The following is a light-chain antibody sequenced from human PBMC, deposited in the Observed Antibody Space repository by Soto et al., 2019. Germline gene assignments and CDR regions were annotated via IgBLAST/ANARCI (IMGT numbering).Light chain of an antibody. V-gene: IGKV3-15*01. CDR3: QQYNRWPGFT. J-gene: IGKJ3*01. Sequence: DMVMTQSPTTVSVSLGERVTLSCRAGQSVGSNLAWYQQIPGQPPRLLIYGASTSATGIPARLSGSGCGTEFTISISSRQFEDFTVYYCQQYNRWPGFTFGPGTKVDIK. CDR1: QSVGSN. CDR2: GAS.